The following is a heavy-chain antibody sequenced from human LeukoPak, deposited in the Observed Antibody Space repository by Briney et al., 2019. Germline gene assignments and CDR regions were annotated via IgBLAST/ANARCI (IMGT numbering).Heavy chain of an antibody. V-gene: IGHV1-2*02. CDR2: INPNSGGT. CDR1: GYTFTGYY. J-gene: IGHJ4*02. Sequence: GASVKVSCKASGYTFTGYYMHWVRQAPGQGLEWMGWINPNSGGTNYAQKFQGRVTMTRDTSISTAYMELSRLRSDDTAVYYCARSLRNSDADYDYVWGSYRFSQKEYYFDYWGQGTLVTVSS. D-gene: IGHD3-16*02. CDR3: ARSLRNSDADYDYVWGSYRFSQKEYYFDY.